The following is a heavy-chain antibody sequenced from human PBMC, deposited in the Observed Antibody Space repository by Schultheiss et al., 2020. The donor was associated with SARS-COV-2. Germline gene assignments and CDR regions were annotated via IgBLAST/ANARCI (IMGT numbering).Heavy chain of an antibody. CDR1: GGSVSSGSYY. V-gene: IGHV4-39*01. CDR2: IYHSGST. Sequence: SETLSLTCTVSGGSVSSGSYYWSWIRQPPGKGLEWIGYIYHSGSTYYNPSLKSRVTISVDTSKNQFSLKLSSVTAADTAVYYCARQITIILHYYDSSGYYHYFDYWGQGTLVTVSS. J-gene: IGHJ4*02. CDR3: ARQITIILHYYDSSGYYHYFDY. D-gene: IGHD3-22*01.